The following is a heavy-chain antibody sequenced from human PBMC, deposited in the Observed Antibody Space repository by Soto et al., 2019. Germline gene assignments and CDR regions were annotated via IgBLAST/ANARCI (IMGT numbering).Heavy chain of an antibody. D-gene: IGHD3-22*01. CDR2: ISYDGSNK. J-gene: IGHJ4*02. CDR3: AKASIPYDSSGYYSPGFDY. Sequence: HPGGSLRLSCAASGFTFSSYGMHWVRQAPGKGLEWVAVISYDGSNKYYADSVKGRFTISRDNSKNTLYLQMNSLRAEDTAVYYCAKASIPYDSSGYYSPGFDYWGQGTLVTVSS. CDR1: GFTFSSYG. V-gene: IGHV3-30*18.